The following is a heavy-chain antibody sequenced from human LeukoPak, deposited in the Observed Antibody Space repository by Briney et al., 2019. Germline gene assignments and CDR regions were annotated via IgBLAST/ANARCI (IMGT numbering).Heavy chain of an antibody. CDR3: ARHSDWTFDY. D-gene: IGHD6-19*01. V-gene: IGHV4-39*01. CDR2: IYYSGSI. J-gene: IGHJ4*02. CDR1: VGSISSSSYY. Sequence: SETLSLTCTVSVGSISSSSYYWGWIRQPPGKGLEWIGSIYYSGSIYYNPSLKSRVTISVDTSKNQFSLKLSSVTAADTAVYYCARHSDWTFDYWGQGTLVTVSS.